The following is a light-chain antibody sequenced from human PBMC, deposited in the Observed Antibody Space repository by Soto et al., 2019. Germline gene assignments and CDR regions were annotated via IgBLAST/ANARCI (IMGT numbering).Light chain of an antibody. CDR3: CSYAGSRV. Sequence: QSALTQPASVSGSPGQSITISCTGTSSDVGSYNLVSWYQQHPGKAPKLMIYEGSKRPSGVSNRFSGSKSGNTASLAISGIQAEDEADYYCCSYAGSRVFGGGTKLTAL. CDR1: SSDVGSYNL. CDR2: EGS. V-gene: IGLV2-23*01. J-gene: IGLJ3*02.